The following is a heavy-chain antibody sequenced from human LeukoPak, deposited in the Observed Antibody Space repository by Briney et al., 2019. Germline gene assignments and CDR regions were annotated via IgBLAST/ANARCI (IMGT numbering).Heavy chain of an antibody. CDR1: GGTFSSYA. Sequence: SVKVSCKASGGTFSSYAINWVRQAPGQGLEWMGGIIPIFGTANHAQKFQDRVTITADESTSTAYMELSSLRSEDTAIYYRANRLYCSNTRCRNFPFAYWGQGTLVTVSS. J-gene: IGHJ4*02. D-gene: IGHD2-2*01. V-gene: IGHV1-69*13. CDR2: IIPIFGTA. CDR3: ANRLYCSNTRCRNFPFAY.